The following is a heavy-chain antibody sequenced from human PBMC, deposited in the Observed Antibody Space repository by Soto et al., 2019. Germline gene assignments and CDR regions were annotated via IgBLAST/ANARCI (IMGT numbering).Heavy chain of an antibody. J-gene: IGHJ4*02. V-gene: IGHV1-18*01. CDR1: GYTFTSYG. CDR3: ALYYYDSSGYYYFVY. Sequence: GASVKVSCKASGYTFTSYGISWVRQAPGQGLEWMGWISAYNGNTNYAQKLQGRVTMTTDTSTSTAYVELRSLRSDDTAVYYCALYYYDSSGYYYFVYWGQGTLVTVS. D-gene: IGHD3-22*01. CDR2: ISAYNGNT.